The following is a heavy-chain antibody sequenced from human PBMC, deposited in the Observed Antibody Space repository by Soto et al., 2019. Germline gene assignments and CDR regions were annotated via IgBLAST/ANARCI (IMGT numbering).Heavy chain of an antibody. J-gene: IGHJ6*02. CDR3: AKDLTIFGVVIPPPGMDV. CDR1: GFTFSSYA. CDR2: INGSGGST. Sequence: SLRLSCAASGFTFSSYAMSWVRQAPGKGLEWVSAINGSGGSTYYADFVKGRFTISRDNSKNTLYLQMNSLRAEDTALFYFAKDLTIFGVVIPPPGMDVWGQGTTVTVSS. D-gene: IGHD3-3*01. V-gene: IGHV3-23*01.